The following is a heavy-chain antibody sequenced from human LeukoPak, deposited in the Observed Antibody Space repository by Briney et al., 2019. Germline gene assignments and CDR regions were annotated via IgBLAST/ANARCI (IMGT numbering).Heavy chain of an antibody. Sequence: SQTLSLTCTVSGASISSDDYYWSWVRQPAGKGLEWIGRIYTSGSTNYNPALKSRVTRSVDTSKNQFSLRLSSVTAADTAVYYCVRQFDYWGQGTLVTVSS. J-gene: IGHJ4*02. V-gene: IGHV4-61*02. CDR1: GASISSDDYY. CDR2: IYTSGST. CDR3: VRQFDY.